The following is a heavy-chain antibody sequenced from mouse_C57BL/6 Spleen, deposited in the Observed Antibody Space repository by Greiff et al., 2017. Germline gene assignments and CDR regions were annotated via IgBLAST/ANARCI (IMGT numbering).Heavy chain of an antibody. Sequence: VQLQQPGTELVKPGASVKLSCKASGYAFTSSWMHWVKQRPGQGLEWIGHINPSNGGTNYNEKFKSKATLTVDKSSSTAYMQLSSLTSEDSAVYYGASRGVDGYGGYGMAYWGQGTLVTVSA. CDR2: INPSNGGT. V-gene: IGHV1-53*01. CDR3: ASRGVDGYGGYGMAY. CDR1: GYAFTSSW. J-gene: IGHJ3*01. D-gene: IGHD2-2*01.